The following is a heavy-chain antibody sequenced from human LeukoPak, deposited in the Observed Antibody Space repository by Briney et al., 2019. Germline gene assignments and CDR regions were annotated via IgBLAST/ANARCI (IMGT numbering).Heavy chain of an antibody. J-gene: IGHJ4*02. V-gene: IGHV3-9*01. CDR2: ISWNSGRI. Sequence: PGGSLRLSCAASGFTFDDYAMHWVRQAPGKGLEWVSGISWNSGRIAYADSVKGRFTISRDNAKNSLYLQMNSLRAEDTALYYCAKDFGYSCGYSFDYWGQGTLVTVSS. CDR3: AKDFGYSCGYSFDY. CDR1: GFTFDDYA. D-gene: IGHD5-18*01.